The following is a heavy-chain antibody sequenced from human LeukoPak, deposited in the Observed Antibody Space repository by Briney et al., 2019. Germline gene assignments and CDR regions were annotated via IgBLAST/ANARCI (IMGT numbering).Heavy chain of an antibody. CDR2: ISWNSGSI. J-gene: IGHJ1*01. V-gene: IGHV3-9*01. D-gene: IGHD4-23*01. CDR3: AKDSAVVKAYFQH. CDR1: GFTFDDYA. Sequence: PGRSLRLSCAAPGFTFDDYAMHWVRQAPGKGLEWVSGISWNSGSIGYADSVKGRFTISRDNAKNSLYLQMNNLRAEDTALYYCAKDSAVVKAYFQHWGQGTLVTVSS.